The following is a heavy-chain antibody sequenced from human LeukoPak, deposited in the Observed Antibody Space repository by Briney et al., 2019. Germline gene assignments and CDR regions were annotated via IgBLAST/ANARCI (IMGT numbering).Heavy chain of an antibody. CDR1: ARSASSGSSY. V-gene: IGHV4-61*01. CDR2: IYNSANT. D-gene: IGHD2-15*01. CDR3: ARGDYSLFDY. Sequence: PQTRSLTSTLAARSASSGSSYWDWIRQPPGKGVEWIGYIYNSANTNYNPSLKSRVTISVDTSKNQFSLKLSSVTAADTAVYYCARGDYSLFDYCGQGTLVTVSS. J-gene: IGHJ4*02.